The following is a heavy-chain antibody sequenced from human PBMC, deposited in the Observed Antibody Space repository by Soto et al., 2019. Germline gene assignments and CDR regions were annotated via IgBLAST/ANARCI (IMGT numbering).Heavy chain of an antibody. J-gene: IGHJ4*02. V-gene: IGHV2-5*02. D-gene: IGHD5-18*01. Sequence: QITLKESGPTLVKPTQTLTLTCTFSGFSLTTRGVGVGWIRQPPGKALEWLALIYWDDDEGYSPYLKSRLTITKDTYKNQGALTMTNMDPVDKATYYCAHRPRGYSYHFDYWGQGTLVTVSS. CDR1: GFSLTTRGVG. CDR3: AHRPRGYSYHFDY. CDR2: IYWDDDE.